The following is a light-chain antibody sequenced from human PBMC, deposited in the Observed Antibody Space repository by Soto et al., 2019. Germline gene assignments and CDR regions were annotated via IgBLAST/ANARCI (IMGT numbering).Light chain of an antibody. V-gene: IGKV3-20*01. Sequence: EIVLTQSPGTLSLSPGERATLSCRASQSVSSSYLAWYQQKPGQAPRLLIYGASSRATGIPDRFSGSGSGTDFTLTISRVEAEDFAVYYCHQYDSSPLTFGGGTKVEIK. CDR3: HQYDSSPLT. CDR1: QSVSSSY. CDR2: GAS. J-gene: IGKJ4*01.